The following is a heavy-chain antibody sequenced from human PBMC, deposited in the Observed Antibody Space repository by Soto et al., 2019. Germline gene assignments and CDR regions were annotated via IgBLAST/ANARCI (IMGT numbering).Heavy chain of an antibody. V-gene: IGHV4-31*02. Sequence: RQHPGKGLEWIGYIYYSGSTYYNPSLKSRVTISVDTSKNQFSLKLSSVTAADTAVDECARDYDFRWFDPWGQGTLVTVSS. CDR2: IYYSGST. D-gene: IGHD3-3*01. J-gene: IGHJ5*02. CDR3: ARDYDFRWFDP.